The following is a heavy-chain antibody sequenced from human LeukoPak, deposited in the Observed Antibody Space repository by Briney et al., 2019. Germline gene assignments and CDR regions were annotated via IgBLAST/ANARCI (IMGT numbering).Heavy chain of an antibody. CDR1: GFTFSSYS. CDR3: AKTPGTIFGVAP. CDR2: ISGSGGST. D-gene: IGHD3-3*01. J-gene: IGHJ3*01. Sequence: GGSLRLSCAASGFTFSSYSMNWVRQAPGKGLEWVSAISGSGGSTYYADSVKGRFTISRDNSKNTLYLQMNSLRAEDTAVYYCAKTPGTIFGVAPWGQGTMVTVSS. V-gene: IGHV3-23*01.